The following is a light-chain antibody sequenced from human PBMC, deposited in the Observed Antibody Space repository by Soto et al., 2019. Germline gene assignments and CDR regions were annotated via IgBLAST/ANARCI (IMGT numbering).Light chain of an antibody. Sequence: QSVLHHPPSASGTPGQRVTLSCSGDRSNIGSNSVNWYQQLPGTAPKLLIYSNNQRPSGVPDRFWCSKSDTSASLAIRGLQSEDEANYYCAAWDDSLKARDVLGTGTEVT. CDR2: SNN. CDR1: RSNIGSNS. V-gene: IGLV1-44*01. CDR3: AAWDDSLKARDV. J-gene: IGLJ1*01.